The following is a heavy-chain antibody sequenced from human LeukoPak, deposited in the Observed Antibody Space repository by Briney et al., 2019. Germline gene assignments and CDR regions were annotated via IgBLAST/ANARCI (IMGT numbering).Heavy chain of an antibody. J-gene: IGHJ5*02. Sequence: ASVKVSCKASGYTFTSYDINWVRQATGQGLEWMGWMNPNSGNTGYAQKFQGRVTTTRNTSISTAYMELSSLRSEDTAVYYCARGRERITIFGVVLRRWFDPWGQGTLVTVSS. D-gene: IGHD3-3*01. V-gene: IGHV1-8*01. CDR3: ARGRERITIFGVVLRRWFDP. CDR1: GYTFTSYD. CDR2: MNPNSGNT.